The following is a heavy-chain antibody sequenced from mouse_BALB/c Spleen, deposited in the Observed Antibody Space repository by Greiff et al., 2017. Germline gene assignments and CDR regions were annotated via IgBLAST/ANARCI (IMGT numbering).Heavy chain of an antibody. Sequence: EVHLVESGGGLVQPGGSRKLSCAASGFTFSSFGMHWVRQAPEKGLEWVAYISSGSSTIYYADTVKGRFTISRDNPKNTLFLQMTSLRSEDTAMYYCARRDWDGAMDYWGQGTSVTVSS. CDR1: GFTFSSFG. D-gene: IGHD4-1*01. J-gene: IGHJ4*01. CDR2: ISSGSSTI. V-gene: IGHV5-17*02. CDR3: ARRDWDGAMDY.